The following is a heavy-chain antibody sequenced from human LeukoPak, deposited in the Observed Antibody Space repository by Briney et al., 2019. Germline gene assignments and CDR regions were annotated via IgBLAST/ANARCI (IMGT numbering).Heavy chain of an antibody. D-gene: IGHD3-10*01. CDR2: IYSGGST. Sequence: GGSLRLSCAASGFTVSTNYMSWVRQAPGKGLEWVSVIYSGGSTYYADSVKGRFTISRDNPKNTLYLQMNSLRAEDTAVYYCARGRGTYYFDYWGQGTLVTVSS. CDR1: GFTVSTNY. CDR3: ARGRGTYYFDY. J-gene: IGHJ4*02. V-gene: IGHV3-53*01.